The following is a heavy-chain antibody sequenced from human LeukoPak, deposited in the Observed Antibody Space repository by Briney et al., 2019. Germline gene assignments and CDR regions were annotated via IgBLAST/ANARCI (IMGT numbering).Heavy chain of an antibody. V-gene: IGHV3-30*02. D-gene: IGHD6-13*01. Sequence: PGGSLRLSCAASGFTFISYGMHWVRQAPGKGLEWATFIRYDGSNKYYADSVKGRFMISRDNSKNTLYLQLNSLRAEDTAVYYCARRYSNSWDFDYWGQGTLVTVSS. CDR2: IRYDGSNK. CDR1: GFTFISYG. J-gene: IGHJ4*02. CDR3: ARRYSNSWDFDY.